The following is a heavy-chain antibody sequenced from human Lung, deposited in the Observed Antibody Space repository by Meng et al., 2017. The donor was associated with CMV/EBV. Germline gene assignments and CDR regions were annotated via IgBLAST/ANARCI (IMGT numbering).Heavy chain of an antibody. CDR1: GFTFSYHA. Sequence: GGSLRLSCAASGFTFSYHAMHWVRQAPGKGLEWVALISYDGSHKYYADSVKGRFTFSRDNSKNTLFLQMSSLRVEDTAVYYCARDRGDGYNYPLDYWGQGTLVIVSS. CDR3: ARDRGDGYNYPLDY. D-gene: IGHD5-24*01. J-gene: IGHJ4*02. CDR2: ISYDGSHK. V-gene: IGHV3-30*04.